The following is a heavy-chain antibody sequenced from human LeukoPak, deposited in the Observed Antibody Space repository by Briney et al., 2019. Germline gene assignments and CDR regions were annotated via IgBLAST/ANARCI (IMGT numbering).Heavy chain of an antibody. CDR1: GGSFSGYY. J-gene: IGHJ6*03. D-gene: IGHD3-16*01. Sequence: PSETLSLTXAVYGGSFSGYYWSSIRQTPGKGLEWLGEINHSGSTNYNPSLKSRVTISVDTSKNQFSLKLSSVTAADTAVYYCARLGGVYYYYYMDVWGKGTTVTVSS. CDR2: INHSGST. V-gene: IGHV4-34*01. CDR3: ARLGGVYYYYYMDV.